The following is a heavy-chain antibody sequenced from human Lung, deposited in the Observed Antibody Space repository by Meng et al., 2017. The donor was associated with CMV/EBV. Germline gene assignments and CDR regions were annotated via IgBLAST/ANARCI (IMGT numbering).Heavy chain of an antibody. CDR3: ACNSGDC. J-gene: IGHJ4*02. Sequence: GGSXRLSCAASGFTFSSHWMCWVRQAPGKGLEWVANIKADGSEKYYVDSVKGRFTVSRDNAKNSLYLQMNSLRAEDTAVYYCACNSGDCWGQGTLVTGAS. CDR1: GFTFSSHW. V-gene: IGHV3-7*01. D-gene: IGHD3-10*01. CDR2: IKADGSEK.